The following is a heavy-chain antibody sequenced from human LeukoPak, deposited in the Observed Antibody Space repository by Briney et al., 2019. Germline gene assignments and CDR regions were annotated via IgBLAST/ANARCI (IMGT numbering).Heavy chain of an antibody. J-gene: IGHJ6*03. V-gene: IGHV3-7*01. Sequence: GGSLRLSCAASGFTFSSYGMSWVRQAPGKGLEWVANIKQDGSEKYYVDSVKGRFTISRDNAKNSLYLQMNSLRAEDTAVYYCARDFGIVVVPAAITAYYYMDVWGKGTTVTVSS. D-gene: IGHD2-2*01. CDR2: IKQDGSEK. CDR1: GFTFSSYG. CDR3: ARDFGIVVVPAAITAYYYMDV.